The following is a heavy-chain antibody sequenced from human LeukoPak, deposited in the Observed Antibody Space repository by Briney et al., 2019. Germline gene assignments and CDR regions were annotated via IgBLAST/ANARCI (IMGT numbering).Heavy chain of an antibody. CDR1: GGSIISNNHY. J-gene: IGHJ3*02. D-gene: IGHD3-22*01. CDR2: ISYSGGT. Sequence: SETLSLTCTVSGGSIISNNHYWGWTRQPPGKGLEWFGSISYSGGTAYNPSLRSRVTISVDTSKNQFSLKVNSVTAADTAVYYCAREVEYYDSSGSRPHAFDIWGQGTLVTVST. V-gene: IGHV4-39*02. CDR3: AREVEYYDSSGSRPHAFDI.